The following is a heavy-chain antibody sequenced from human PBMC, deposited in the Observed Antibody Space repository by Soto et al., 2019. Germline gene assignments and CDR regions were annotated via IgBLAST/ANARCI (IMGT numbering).Heavy chain of an antibody. V-gene: IGHV3-15*04. CDR1: GFIFTNAW. D-gene: IGHD5-18*01. J-gene: IGHJ4*02. CDR2: IGTNKDVGTV. Sequence: EVQLVESGGGLVKPGGSLRLSCAASGFIFTNAWMNWFRQAPGKGLEWVGRIGTNKDVGTVFYAAPVEGRFTISRDDSKTPVYLQMDTLKLEDRAVYYCMDTYMAGSWDHWGQGTLVTVSS. CDR3: MDTYMAGSWDH.